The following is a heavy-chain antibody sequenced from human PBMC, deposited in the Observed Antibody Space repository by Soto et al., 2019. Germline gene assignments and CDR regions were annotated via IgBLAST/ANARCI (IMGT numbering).Heavy chain of an antibody. Sequence: SETLSLTCTVSGGSTSSYYWSWIRQPPGKGLEWIGYIYYSGSTNYNPSLKSRVTISVDTSKNQFSLKLSSVTAADTAVYYCAGGGLGENYDFWSGYDNWFDPWGQGTLVTVSS. V-gene: IGHV4-59*08. D-gene: IGHD3-3*01. J-gene: IGHJ5*02. CDR1: GGSTSSYY. CDR2: IYYSGST. CDR3: AGGGLGENYDFWSGYDNWFDP.